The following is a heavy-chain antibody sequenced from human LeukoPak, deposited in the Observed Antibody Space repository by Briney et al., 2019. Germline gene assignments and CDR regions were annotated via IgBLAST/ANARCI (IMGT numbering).Heavy chain of an antibody. CDR3: ARDFGDYGDHVGWFDP. D-gene: IGHD4-17*01. Sequence: VASVKVPCKASGYTFTSYGISWVRQAPGQGLEWMGWISAYNGNTNYAQKLQGGVTMTTDTSTSTAYMELRSLRSDDTAVYYCARDFGDYGDHVGWFDPWGQGTLVTVSS. V-gene: IGHV1-18*01. CDR1: GYTFTSYG. J-gene: IGHJ5*02. CDR2: ISAYNGNT.